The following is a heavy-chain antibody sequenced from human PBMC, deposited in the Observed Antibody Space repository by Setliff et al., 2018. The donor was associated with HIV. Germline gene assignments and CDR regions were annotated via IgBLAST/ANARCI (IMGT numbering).Heavy chain of an antibody. CDR2: MNPNSGNT. D-gene: IGHD1-26*01. Sequence: ASVKVSCKASGYTFTSYDINWVRQATGQGLEWMGWMNPNSGNTGYAQKLQGRVTMTTDTSTSTAYMELRSLRSDDTAVYYCARDKWELLTSFYYYYGMDVWGQGTTVTVSS. V-gene: IGHV1-8*02. J-gene: IGHJ6*02. CDR1: GYTFTSYD. CDR3: ARDKWELLTSFYYYYGMDV.